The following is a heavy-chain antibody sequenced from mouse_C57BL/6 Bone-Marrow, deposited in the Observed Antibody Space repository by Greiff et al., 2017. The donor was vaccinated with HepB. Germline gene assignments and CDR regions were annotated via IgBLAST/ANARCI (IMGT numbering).Heavy chain of an antibody. D-gene: IGHD1-1*01. CDR3: ARPVVGGDFDY. CDR2: FDPNSGGT. V-gene: IGHV1-72*01. Sequence: VQLQQPGAELVKPGASVKLSCKASGYTFTSYWMHWVKQRPGRGLEWIGRFDPNSGGTKYKEKFKSKATLTVDKPSSTAYMQLSSLTSEYSAVDYCARPVVGGDFDYWGQGTTLTVSS. CDR1: GYTFTSYW. J-gene: IGHJ2*01.